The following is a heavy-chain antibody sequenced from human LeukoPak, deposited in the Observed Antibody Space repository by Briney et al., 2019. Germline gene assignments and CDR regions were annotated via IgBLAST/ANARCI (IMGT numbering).Heavy chain of an antibody. CDR1: GFTFGDYA. V-gene: IGHV3-49*04. CDR2: IRSKAYGGTT. Sequence: GGSLRLSCTASGFTFGDYAMSWVRQAPGKGLEWVGFIRSKAYGGTTEYAASVKGRFTISRDDSKSIAYLQMNSLKTEDTAAYYCTRGVYFDYWGQGTLVTVSS. CDR3: TRGVYFDY. D-gene: IGHD2-8*01. J-gene: IGHJ4*02.